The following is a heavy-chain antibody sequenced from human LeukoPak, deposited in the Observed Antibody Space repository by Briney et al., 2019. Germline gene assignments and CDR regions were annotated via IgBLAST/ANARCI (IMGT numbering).Heavy chain of an antibody. J-gene: IGHJ4*02. D-gene: IGHD1-26*01. CDR2: LYSGGSA. CDR3: ARQYSGSYIDY. CDR1: GFTVSSYY. Sequence: GGSLRLSCAASGFTVSSYYMNWVRQAPGKGLEWVSVLYSGGSAYYADSVRGRFTISRHNLKNMLYLDMNSLRAEDTAIYYCARQYSGSYIDYWGQGTLVTVYS. V-gene: IGHV3-66*04.